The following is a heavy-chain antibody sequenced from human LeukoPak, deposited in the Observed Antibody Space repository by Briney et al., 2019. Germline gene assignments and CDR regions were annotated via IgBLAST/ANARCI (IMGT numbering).Heavy chain of an antibody. CDR2: INHSGST. CDR3: ARAGVITADFDY. Sequence: SETLSFTCAVYGGSFSGYYWSWIRQPPGKGLEWIGEINHSGSTNYNPSLKSRVTISVDTSKNQFSLKLSSVTAADTAVYYCARAGVITADFDYWGQGTLVTISS. J-gene: IGHJ4*02. V-gene: IGHV4-34*01. D-gene: IGHD3-16*01. CDR1: GGSFSGYY.